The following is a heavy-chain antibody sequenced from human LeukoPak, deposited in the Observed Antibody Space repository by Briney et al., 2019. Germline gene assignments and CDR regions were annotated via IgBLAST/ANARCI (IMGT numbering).Heavy chain of an antibody. J-gene: IGHJ4*02. Sequence: ASVTVSCQASGHTFTGYYFHWVRQAPGQGLEWMGWMNPNVGGANFPQKFQGRVTVTRDPPISAAYMELGRLRSDDTAVYYWARGVFGESLESWGQGTLVTVSS. CDR3: ARGVFGESLES. D-gene: IGHD3-10*02. CDR1: GHTFTGYY. CDR2: MNPNVGGA. V-gene: IGHV1-2*02.